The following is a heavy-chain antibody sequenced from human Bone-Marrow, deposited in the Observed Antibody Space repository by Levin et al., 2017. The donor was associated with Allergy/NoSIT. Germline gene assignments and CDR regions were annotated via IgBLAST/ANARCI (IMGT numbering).Heavy chain of an antibody. Sequence: ESGPTLVKPTETLTLTCTVSGFSLSNARMGVSWIRQPPGKALEWLAHIFSNDEKSYSTSLKSRLTISKDTSKSQVVLTMTNMDPVDTATYYCARMGNSGWDTSKYFDRWGRGTLVTVSS. V-gene: IGHV2-26*01. CDR1: GFSLSNARMG. J-gene: IGHJ2*01. CDR3: ARMGNSGWDTSKYFDR. CDR2: IFSNDEK. D-gene: IGHD6-19*01.